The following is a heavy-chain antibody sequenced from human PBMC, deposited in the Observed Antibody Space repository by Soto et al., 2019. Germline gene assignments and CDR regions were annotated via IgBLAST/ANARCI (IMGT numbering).Heavy chain of an antibody. CDR3: ARSRDGYNFVGDC. CDR2: INIDGSST. Sequence: EVQLESGGGLVQPGGSLRLSCAASGFTLSSYWMHWVRQAPGKGLVWVSRINIDGSSTSYADSVKGRFTISRDNAKNTLYLQVNSLRAEDTAVYYCARSRDGYNFVGDCWGQGTLVTVSS. V-gene: IGHV3-74*01. J-gene: IGHJ4*02. CDR1: GFTLSSYW. D-gene: IGHD5-12*01.